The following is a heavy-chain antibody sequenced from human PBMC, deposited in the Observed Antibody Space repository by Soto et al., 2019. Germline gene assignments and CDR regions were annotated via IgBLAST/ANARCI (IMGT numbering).Heavy chain of an antibody. D-gene: IGHD5-12*01. Sequence: QLQLQESGPGLVKPSETLSLTCAVSGGSITSPSYYWGWIRQPPGKGLDWIGNIYYSGNTYYNVSLKGRVTISVDTSKNDFSLKLTSVTAADTAIYYCARMELGQMVAIDYWGQGTLVTVSS. CDR2: IYYSGNT. J-gene: IGHJ4*02. CDR3: ARMELGQMVAIDY. CDR1: GGSITSPSYY. V-gene: IGHV4-39*02.